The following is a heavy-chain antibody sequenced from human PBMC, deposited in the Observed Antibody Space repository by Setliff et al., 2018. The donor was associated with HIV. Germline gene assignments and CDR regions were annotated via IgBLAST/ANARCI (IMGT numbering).Heavy chain of an antibody. D-gene: IGHD3-10*01. CDR3: ARGWDYGVRKPED. CDR2: ISAYSGET. V-gene: IGHV1-18*01. CDR1: GGNFNNYA. Sequence: ASVKVSCKASGGNFNNYAITWVRQAPGQGLEWMGWISAYSGETFSTLKFRDRVTLTTDTSTNTAHMELRSLTYGDTAVYFCARGWDYGVRKPEDWGQGTLVTVSS. J-gene: IGHJ4*02.